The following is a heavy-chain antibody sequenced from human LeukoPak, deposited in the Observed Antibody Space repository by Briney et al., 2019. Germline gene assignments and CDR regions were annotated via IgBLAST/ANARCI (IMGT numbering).Heavy chain of an antibody. D-gene: IGHD2-15*01. CDR2: ISSSSSYM. CDR1: GFTFSSYS. J-gene: IGHJ6*02. CDR3: ARVVDYYYGMDV. V-gene: IGHV3-21*01. Sequence: GGSLRLSCAASGFTFSSYSMNWVRQAPGKGLEWVSSISSSSSYMYYADSVKGRFTISRDNAKNSLYLQMNSLRAEDTAVYYCARVVDYYYGMDVWGQGTTVTVSS.